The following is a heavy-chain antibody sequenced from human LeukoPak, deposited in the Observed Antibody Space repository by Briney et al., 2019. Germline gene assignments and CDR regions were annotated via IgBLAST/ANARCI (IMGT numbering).Heavy chain of an antibody. V-gene: IGHV3-23*01. D-gene: IGHD2-21*02. J-gene: IGHJ4*02. CDR3: AQDGGDTAYYFDY. CDR1: GFTFSIYA. Sequence: GGSLRLSCAASGFTFSIYAMSWVRQAPGKGLEWVSSISGSGGSTFYADSVKGRFTISRDNSKNTLSLQMNSLRAEDTALYYCAQDGGDTAYYFDYWGQGILVTVSS. CDR2: ISGSGGST.